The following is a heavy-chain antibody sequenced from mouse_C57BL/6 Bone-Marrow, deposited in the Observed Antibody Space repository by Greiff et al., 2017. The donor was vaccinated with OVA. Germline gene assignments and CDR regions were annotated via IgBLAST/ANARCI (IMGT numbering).Heavy chain of an antibody. D-gene: IGHD2-3*01. CDR1: GFTFSDAW. CDR2: IRNKANNHAT. J-gene: IGHJ3*01. CDR3: TRPMMVSGGFAY. Sequence: EVKLVESGGGLVQPGGSMKLSCAASGFTFSDAWMDWVRQSPEKGLEWVAEIRNKANNHATYYAESVKGGFTISRDDSKSSVYLQMNSLRAEDTGIYYCTRPMMVSGGFAYWGQGTLVTVSA. V-gene: IGHV6-6*01.